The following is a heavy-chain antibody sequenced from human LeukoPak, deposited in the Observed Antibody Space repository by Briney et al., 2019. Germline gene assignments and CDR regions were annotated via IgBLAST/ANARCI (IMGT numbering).Heavy chain of an antibody. V-gene: IGHV4-59*01. D-gene: IGHD4-23*01. Sequence: SETLSLTCTVSGGSISSYYWSWIRQPPGNGLEWIGYIYYSGSTNYNPSLKSRVTISVDTSKNQFSLKLSSVTAADTAVYYCARYGGSRAFDIWGQGTMVTVSS. CDR3: ARYGGSRAFDI. J-gene: IGHJ3*02. CDR1: GGSISSYY. CDR2: IYYSGST.